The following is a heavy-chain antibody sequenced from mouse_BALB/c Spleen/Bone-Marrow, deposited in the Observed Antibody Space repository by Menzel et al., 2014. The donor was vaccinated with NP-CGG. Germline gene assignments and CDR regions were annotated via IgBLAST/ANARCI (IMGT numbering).Heavy chain of an antibody. CDR1: GFTFSSFG. CDR2: ISSGSSTI. J-gene: IGHJ4*01. Sequence: EVKLMESGGGLVQPGGSRKLSCAASGFTFSSFGMHWVRQAPEKGLEWVAYISSGSSTIYYADTVKGRFTISRDNPKNTLFLQMTSLRSEDTGMYYCTRKGALITHYYAMDYWGQGTSVTVSS. D-gene: IGHD2-4*01. CDR3: TRKGALITHYYAMDY. V-gene: IGHV5-17*02.